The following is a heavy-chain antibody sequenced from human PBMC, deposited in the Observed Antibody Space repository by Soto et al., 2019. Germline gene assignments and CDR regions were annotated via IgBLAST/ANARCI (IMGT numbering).Heavy chain of an antibody. Sequence: GSLRLSCVTSGFSFSPYAMSWVRQAPGKGLGCGSGISGSGSNTYYADSVKGRVTISRDNSRNTMCLQMKRLRAEDAAIYFCARAVSLQFDIWGQGTLVTVSS. CDR2: ISGSGSNT. CDR3: ARAVSLQFDI. V-gene: IGHV3-23*01. CDR1: GFSFSPYA. J-gene: IGHJ4*02.